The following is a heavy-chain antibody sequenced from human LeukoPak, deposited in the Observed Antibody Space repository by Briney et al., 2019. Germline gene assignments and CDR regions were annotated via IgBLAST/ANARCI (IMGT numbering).Heavy chain of an antibody. Sequence: SETLSLTCSVSGGSISSYYWSWIRQPPGKGLEWIGYIYYSGSTNYNPSLKSRVTISVDTSKNQFSLKLSSVTAADTAVYYCARVPGQRWLQLGWFDPWGQGTLVTVSS. V-gene: IGHV4-59*01. CDR3: ARVPGQRWLQLGWFDP. CDR1: GGSISSYY. CDR2: IYYSGST. J-gene: IGHJ5*02. D-gene: IGHD5-24*01.